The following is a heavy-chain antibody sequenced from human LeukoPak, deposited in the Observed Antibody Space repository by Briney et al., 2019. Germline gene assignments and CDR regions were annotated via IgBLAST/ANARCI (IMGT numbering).Heavy chain of an antibody. Sequence: GGSLRLSCAASEFTVSSNYMSWVRQAPGKGLEWVSVIYSGGSTYYADSVKGRFSISRDKSKNALYLQMNSLRAEDTAVYYCARSYHDSSGYYPGAFDIWGQGTMVTVSS. CDR3: ARSYHDSSGYYPGAFDI. V-gene: IGHV3-66*01. D-gene: IGHD3-22*01. CDR1: EFTVSSNY. J-gene: IGHJ3*02. CDR2: IYSGGST.